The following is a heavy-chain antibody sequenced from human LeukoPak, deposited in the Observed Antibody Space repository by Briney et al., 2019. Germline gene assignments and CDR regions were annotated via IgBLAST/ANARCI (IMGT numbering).Heavy chain of an antibody. CDR2: IYPGDSDT. D-gene: IGHD5-18*01. CDR3: ARRYTSWFDP. Sequence: GESLKISCKISGYILTNNWIGWVRQVPGKGLEWMGIIYPGDSDTRYSPSFQGQVTISADKSISTAYLQWSSLKASDTAMYYCARRYTSWFDPWGQGTLVTVSS. J-gene: IGHJ5*02. CDR1: GYILTNNW. V-gene: IGHV5-51*01.